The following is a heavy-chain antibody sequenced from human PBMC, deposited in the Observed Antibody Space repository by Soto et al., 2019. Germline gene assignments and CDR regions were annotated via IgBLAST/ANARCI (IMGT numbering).Heavy chain of an antibody. CDR3: ARGSGNRGSARYYGMDV. CDR1: GFTFSSYA. CDR2: IWYDGSNK. D-gene: IGHD3-10*01. J-gene: IGHJ6*02. V-gene: IGHV3-33*01. Sequence: PGGSLRLSCAASGFTFSSYAMHWVRQAPGKGLGWVAVIWYDGSNKDYAESVKGRFTISRDNPKNTLYLQMNSLRAEDTAVYYCARGSGNRGSARYYGMDVWGQGTTVTVSS.